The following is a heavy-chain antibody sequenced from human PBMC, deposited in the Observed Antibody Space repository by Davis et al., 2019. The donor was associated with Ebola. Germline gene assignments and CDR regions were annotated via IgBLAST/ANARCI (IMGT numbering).Heavy chain of an antibody. D-gene: IGHD6-13*01. J-gene: IGHJ4*02. CDR1: GFTFSSYG. CDR2: ISYDGSNK. Sequence: GESLKISCAASGFTFSSYGMHWVRQAPGKGLEWVAVISYDGSNKYYADSVKGRFTISRDNSKNTLYLQMNSLRAEDTAVYYCARDLWAAGTSVDYWGQGTLVTVSS. V-gene: IGHV3-30*03. CDR3: ARDLWAAGTSVDY.